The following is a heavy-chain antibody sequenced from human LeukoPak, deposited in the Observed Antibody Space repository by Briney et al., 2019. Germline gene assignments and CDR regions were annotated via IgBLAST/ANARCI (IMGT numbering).Heavy chain of an antibody. CDR1: GYTFTGYY. J-gene: IGHJ6*02. D-gene: IGHD3-16*01. CDR2: INPNSGGT. Sequence: ASVKVSCKASGYTFTGYYMHWVRQAPGQGLEWMGWINPNSGGTNYAQKFQGRVTMTRDTSTSTAYMELSRLRSDDTAVYYCATERLPYYYYYGMDVWGQGTTVTVSS. CDR3: ATERLPYYYYYGMDV. V-gene: IGHV1-2*02.